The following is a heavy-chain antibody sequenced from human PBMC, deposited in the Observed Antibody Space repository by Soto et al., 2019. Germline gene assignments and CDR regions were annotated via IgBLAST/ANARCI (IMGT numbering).Heavy chain of an antibody. D-gene: IGHD2-21*01. CDR2: IYVTAAA. CDR1: GAAINSGNND. CDR3: ARLRIATNNYKWFDP. Sequence: TRSLTCSVAGAAINSGNNDWSWIREVRGKGLEWIGHIYVTAAADYNPSLRDRITISQDTSERQFSLNLRLVTAAATAVYYCARLRIATNNYKWFDPWGQGTLVTVSS. J-gene: IGHJ5*02. V-gene: IGHV4-31*03.